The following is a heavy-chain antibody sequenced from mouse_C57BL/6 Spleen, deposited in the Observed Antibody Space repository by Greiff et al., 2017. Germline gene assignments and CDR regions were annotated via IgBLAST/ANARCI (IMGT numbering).Heavy chain of an antibody. Sequence: QVQLKESGAELVKPGASVKISCKASGYAFSSYWMNWVKQRPGKGLEWIGKIYPGDGDTNYNGKFKGKATLTADKSSSTAYMQLSSLTSEDSAVYFCARDGYYPFYAMDYWGQGTSVTVSS. CDR2: IYPGDGDT. CDR3: ARDGYYPFYAMDY. CDR1: GYAFSSYW. J-gene: IGHJ4*01. D-gene: IGHD2-3*01. V-gene: IGHV1-80*01.